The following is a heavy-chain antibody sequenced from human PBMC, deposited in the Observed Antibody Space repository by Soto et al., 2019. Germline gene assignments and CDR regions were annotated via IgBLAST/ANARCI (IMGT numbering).Heavy chain of an antibody. CDR3: ARDNAYASQSSDY. CDR2: IYYSGST. CDR1: GGSVSYYY. J-gene: IGHJ4*02. Sequence: SETLSLTCTVSGGSVSYYYWSWIRQPPGKGLEWIGYIYYSGSTNYNPSLRSRVTISVDTSKNQFSLNLTSVTAADTAVYYWARDNAYASQSSDYWGQGTLVTVSS. D-gene: IGHD3-16*01. V-gene: IGHV4-59*02.